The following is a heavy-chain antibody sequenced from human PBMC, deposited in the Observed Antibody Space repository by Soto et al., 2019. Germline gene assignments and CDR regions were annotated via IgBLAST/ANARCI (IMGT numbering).Heavy chain of an antibody. Sequence: QVPLVQSGAEVKKPGASVKVSCKASGYTFTSYAMHWVRQAPGQRLEWMGWINAGNGNTKYSQKFQGRVPITRDTSASTADMELSSLRSEAAAVYYCAAACYAILTGSAGHQLDYWGQGTLVTVSS. CDR2: INAGNGNT. CDR1: GYTFTSYA. V-gene: IGHV1-3*01. D-gene: IGHD3-9*01. CDR3: AAACYAILTGSAGHQLDY. J-gene: IGHJ4*02.